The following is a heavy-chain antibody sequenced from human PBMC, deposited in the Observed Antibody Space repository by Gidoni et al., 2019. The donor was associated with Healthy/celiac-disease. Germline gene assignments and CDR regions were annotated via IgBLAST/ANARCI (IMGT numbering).Heavy chain of an antibody. J-gene: IGHJ4*02. V-gene: IGHV1-18*01. CDR2: ISAYNGNT. CDR1: GYTFTSSG. CDR3: ARDTAVVIDY. Sequence: QVQLVQAGAEVKKPGASVKVSCKTSGYTFTSSGISWVRPAPGQGLEWMGWISAYNGNTNCAQKLQGRVTMTTDTSTSTAYMELRSLRSDDTAVYYYARDTAVVIDYWGQGTLVTVSS. D-gene: IGHD2-15*01.